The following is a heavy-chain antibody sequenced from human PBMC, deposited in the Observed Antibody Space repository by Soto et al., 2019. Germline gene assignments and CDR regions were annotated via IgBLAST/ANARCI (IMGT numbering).Heavy chain of an antibody. D-gene: IGHD3-22*01. CDR1: GFTFSSYA. CDR2: ISYDGSNK. J-gene: IGHJ5*02. V-gene: IGHV3-30-3*01. Sequence: QPGGSLRLSCAASGFTFSSYAMHWVRQAPGKGLEWVAVISYDGSNKYYADSVKGRFTISRDNSKNTLYLQMNSLRAEDTAVYYCARDLDRDSSGCYDSNWFDPWGQGTLVTVSS. CDR3: ARDLDRDSSGCYDSNWFDP.